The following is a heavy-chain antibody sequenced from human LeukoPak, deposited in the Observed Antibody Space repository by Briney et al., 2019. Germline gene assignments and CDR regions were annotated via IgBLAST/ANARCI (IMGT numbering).Heavy chain of an antibody. CDR2: IKHDGSEK. CDR1: GFSFTTYW. V-gene: IGHV3-7*03. J-gene: IGHJ4*02. Sequence: GGSLRLSCAVSGFSFTTYWMSWVRQAPGKGLEWVANIKHDGSEKYYVDSVKGRFTISRDNAKNSLSLQMHSLTAEDTAVYYCARGRYCSGGSCYFDQWGQGTLVTVSS. D-gene: IGHD2-15*01. CDR3: ARGRYCSGGSCYFDQ.